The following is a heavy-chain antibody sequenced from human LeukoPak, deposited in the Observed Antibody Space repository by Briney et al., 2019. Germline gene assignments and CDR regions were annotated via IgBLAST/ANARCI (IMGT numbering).Heavy chain of an antibody. V-gene: IGHV4-59*01. CDR2: IYFSGST. J-gene: IGHJ4*02. CDR1: DGSIRSYY. Sequence: SETLSLTCTVPDGSIRSYYWGWIRQPPGKGLEWIGYIYFSGSTSYNPSLKSRVTISVDRSKNQFSLKLSSVAAADTAVYYCARSSDTNFDYWGQGTLVTVSS. CDR3: ARSSDTNFDY.